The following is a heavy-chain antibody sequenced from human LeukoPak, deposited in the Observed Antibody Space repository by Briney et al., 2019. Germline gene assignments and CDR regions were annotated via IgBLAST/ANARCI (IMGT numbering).Heavy chain of an antibody. CDR3: ARGRVYRAFDI. J-gene: IGHJ3*02. CDR2: INPNSGGT. CDR1: GYTFTGYY. Sequence: ASVKVSCKTSGYTFTGYYIHWVRQAPGQGREWMGWINPNSGGTNYAQNFQGRVTMTRDTSISTAYMDLSRLKYDDTAVYYCARGRVYRAFDIWGQGTMVTVSS. D-gene: IGHD2/OR15-2a*01. V-gene: IGHV1-2*02.